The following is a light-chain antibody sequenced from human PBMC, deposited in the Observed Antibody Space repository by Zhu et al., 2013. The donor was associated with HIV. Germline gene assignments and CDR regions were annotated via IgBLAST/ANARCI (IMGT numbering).Light chain of an antibody. J-gene: IGLJ1*01. CDR3: CSYAGSTTWV. CDR1: SSDVGSYIL. Sequence: QSALTQPASVSGSPGQSITISCTGTSSDVGSYILVSWYQQHPGKAPKLMIYEVNKRPSGVSNRFSGSKSGNTASLTISGLQAEDEADYYCCSYAGSTTWVFGTGTRVTVL. V-gene: IGLV2-23*02. CDR2: EVN.